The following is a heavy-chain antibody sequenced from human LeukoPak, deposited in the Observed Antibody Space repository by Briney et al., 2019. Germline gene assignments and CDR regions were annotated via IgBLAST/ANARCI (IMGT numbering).Heavy chain of an antibody. Sequence: GASVKVSCKASGGTFSSYAISWVRQAPGQGLEWMGRIIPILGIANYAQKFQGRVTITADKSTSTAYMELSSLRSEDTAVYYCVSGLSTSRYFDWSYFDYWGQGTLVTVSS. CDR2: IIPILGIA. CDR3: VSGLSTSRYFDWSYFDY. CDR1: GGTFSSYA. J-gene: IGHJ4*02. D-gene: IGHD3-9*01. V-gene: IGHV1-69*04.